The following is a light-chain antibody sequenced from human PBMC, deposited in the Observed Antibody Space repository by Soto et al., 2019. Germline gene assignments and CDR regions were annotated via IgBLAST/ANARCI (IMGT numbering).Light chain of an antibody. V-gene: IGKV3-20*01. CDR3: QQYGRSPGT. J-gene: IGKJ1*01. CDR2: GAS. Sequence: EIVLTQSPGTLSLSPGERATLSCRASQSVSNNYLAWYQQKPGQAPRLLIYGASSRATGIPDRFSGSGSGTDFTLTISRLEPEDFAVYYCQQYGRSPGTFGQGTKVDI. CDR1: QSVSNNY.